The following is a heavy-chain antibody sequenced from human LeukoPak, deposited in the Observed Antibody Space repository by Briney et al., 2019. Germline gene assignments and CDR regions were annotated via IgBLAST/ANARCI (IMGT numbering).Heavy chain of an antibody. V-gene: IGHV1-24*01. Sequence: ASVKVSCKVSGYTLTELSMHWVRQAPGKRGEWMGGFDPEDGETIYAQKFQGRVTMTEDTSTNTAYMELSSVRSEDTAVYYCATGAAASYYFDYWGQGTLVTVSS. D-gene: IGHD6-13*01. CDR1: GYTLTELS. CDR2: FDPEDGET. J-gene: IGHJ4*02. CDR3: ATGAAASYYFDY.